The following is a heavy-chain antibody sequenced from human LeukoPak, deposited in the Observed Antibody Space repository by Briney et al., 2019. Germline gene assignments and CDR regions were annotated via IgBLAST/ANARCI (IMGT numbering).Heavy chain of an antibody. D-gene: IGHD4-17*01. CDR1: GFTFSSYW. CDR2: IRSKAYGGTT. J-gene: IGHJ4*02. V-gene: IGHV3-49*04. CDR3: TMTTGHDY. Sequence: GGSLRLSCAASGFTFSSYWMTWVRQAPGKGLEWVGFIRSKAYGGTTEYAASVKGRFTISRDDSKSIAYLQMNSLKTEDTAVYYCTMTTGHDYWGQGTLVTVSS.